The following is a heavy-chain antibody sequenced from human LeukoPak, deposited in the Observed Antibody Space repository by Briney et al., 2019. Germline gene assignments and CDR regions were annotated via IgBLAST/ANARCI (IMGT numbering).Heavy chain of an antibody. Sequence: PGGSLRLSCAASGFTFSSYAMHWVRQAPGKGLEWVAVISYDGSNKYYADSVKGRFTISRDNAKNSLYLQMNSLRDEDTAVYYCASAGSGLYWGQGTLVTVSS. CDR2: ISYDGSNK. CDR3: ASAGSGLY. J-gene: IGHJ4*02. V-gene: IGHV3-30-3*01. D-gene: IGHD6-19*01. CDR1: GFTFSSYA.